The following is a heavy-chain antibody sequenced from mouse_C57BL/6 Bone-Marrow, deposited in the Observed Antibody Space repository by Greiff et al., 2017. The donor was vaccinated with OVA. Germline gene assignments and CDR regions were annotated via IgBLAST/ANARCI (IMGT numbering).Heavy chain of an antibody. CDR1: GYTFTDYY. D-gene: IGHD2-1*01. Sequence: VQLQQSGPELVKPGASVKISCKASGYTFTDYYMNWVKQSHGKSLEWIGDINPNNGGTSYNQKFKGKATLTVDKSSSTAYMELRSLTSEDSAVYYCASPLGYYGNYDYAMDYWGQGTSVTVSS. CDR3: ASPLGYYGNYDYAMDY. CDR2: INPNNGGT. J-gene: IGHJ4*01. V-gene: IGHV1-26*01.